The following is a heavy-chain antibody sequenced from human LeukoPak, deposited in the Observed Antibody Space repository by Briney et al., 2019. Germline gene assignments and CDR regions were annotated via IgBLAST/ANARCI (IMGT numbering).Heavy chain of an antibody. CDR1: GYSFSTYW. D-gene: IGHD3-10*01. CDR2: IYPGDSDT. Sequence: GESLKISCKASGYSFSTYWIGWVRQMPGKGLKWMGIIYPGDSDTRYRTSFQGQVTISADKSTGTAYLQWSSLRATDTAIYYCARRPTNYYGFDYWGQGTLVTVSS. V-gene: IGHV5-51*01. J-gene: IGHJ4*02. CDR3: ARRPTNYYGFDY.